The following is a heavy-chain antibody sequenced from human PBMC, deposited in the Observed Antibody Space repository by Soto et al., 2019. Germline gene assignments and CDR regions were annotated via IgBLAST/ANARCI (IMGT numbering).Heavy chain of an antibody. V-gene: IGHV4-31*03. Sequence: SETLSLTGTVSGGSISSGGYYWSWIRQHPGKGLEWIGYIYYSGSTYYNPSLKSRVTISVDTSKSQFSLKLSSVTAADTAVYYCARATGTTFDFDYWGQGTLVTVSS. CDR1: GGSISSGGYY. D-gene: IGHD1-7*01. CDR3: ARATGTTFDFDY. J-gene: IGHJ4*02. CDR2: IYYSGST.